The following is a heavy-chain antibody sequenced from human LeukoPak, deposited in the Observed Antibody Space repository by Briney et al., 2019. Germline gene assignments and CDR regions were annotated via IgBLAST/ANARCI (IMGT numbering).Heavy chain of an antibody. CDR2: ITSSSSYI. CDR3: AISDMAAAGIDY. D-gene: IGHD6-13*01. CDR1: GFTFSRYS. V-gene: IGHV3-21*01. J-gene: IGHJ4*02. Sequence: RGSLCLSCAASGFTFSRYSMNWVRQAPGKGLEWVSSITSSSSYIYYADSVKGRFPISRDNAKNSLYLQMNSLRAEDTAVYYCAISDMAAAGIDYWGQRTMVTVSS.